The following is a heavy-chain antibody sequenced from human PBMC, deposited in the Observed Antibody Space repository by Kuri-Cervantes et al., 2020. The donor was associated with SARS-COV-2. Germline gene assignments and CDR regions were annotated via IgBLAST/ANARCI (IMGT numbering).Heavy chain of an antibody. Sequence: SETLSLTCTVSGGSISSSSYYWGWIRQPPGKGLEWIGSIYYSGSTYYNPSLMSRVTISVDTSKNQFSLKLSSVTAADTAVYYCARVGPYYYYGMDVWGQGTTVTVSS. J-gene: IGHJ6*02. CDR3: ARVGPYYYYGMDV. CDR2: IYYSGST. V-gene: IGHV4-39*07. CDR1: GGSISSSSYY.